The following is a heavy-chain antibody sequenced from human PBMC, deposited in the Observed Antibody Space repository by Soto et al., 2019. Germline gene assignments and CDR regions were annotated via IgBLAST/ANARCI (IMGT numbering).Heavy chain of an antibody. CDR2: ISSSSSYI. CDR1: GFTFSSYS. J-gene: IGHJ4*02. D-gene: IGHD3-10*01. V-gene: IGHV3-21*01. Sequence: EVQLVESGGGLVKPGGSLRLSCAASGFTFSSYSMNWVRQAPGKGLEWVSSISSSSSYIYYADSVKGRFTLSRDNAKNSRYLQMNSLRAEDTAVYYCARPLLWFGEGYFDYWGQGTLVTVSS. CDR3: ARPLLWFGEGYFDY.